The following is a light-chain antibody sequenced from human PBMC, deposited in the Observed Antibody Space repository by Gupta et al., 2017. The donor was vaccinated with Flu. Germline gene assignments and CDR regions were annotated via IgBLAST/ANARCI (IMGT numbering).Light chain of an antibody. CDR3: QQYNIWPPYT. J-gene: IGKJ2*01. CDR2: GAL. V-gene: IGKV3-15*01. CDR1: QNVYKN. Sequence: EIVITQSPPTLAGSPGERATPPCRAKQNVYKNLAWYQQKPCQGPRLPIYGALNRATGIPARFSGSGSGTDFTLTISRLQSEDFAVYYCQQYNIWPPYTFGQGTKVEI.